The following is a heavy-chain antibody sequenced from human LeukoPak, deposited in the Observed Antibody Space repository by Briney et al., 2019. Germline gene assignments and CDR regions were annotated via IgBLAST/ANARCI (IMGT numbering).Heavy chain of an antibody. CDR2: IKEDGSEK. V-gene: IGHV3-7*01. CDR1: EFSVGSNY. Sequence: GGSLRLSCAASEFSVGSNYMTWVRQAPGKGLEWVANIKEDGSEKYYVDSLKGRFTISRDNAKNSLYLQMNSLRAEDTAVYYCARVGNLYYYYYMDVWGKGTTVTVSS. D-gene: IGHD1-14*01. J-gene: IGHJ6*03. CDR3: ARVGNLYYYYYMDV.